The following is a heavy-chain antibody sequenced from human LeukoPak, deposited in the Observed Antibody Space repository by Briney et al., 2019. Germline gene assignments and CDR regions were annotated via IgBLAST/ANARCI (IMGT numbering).Heavy chain of an antibody. CDR1: GGSISSGGYY. V-gene: IGHV4-30-2*01. CDR3: ARGPLRFSLDY. J-gene: IGHJ4*02. D-gene: IGHD3-3*01. CDR2: IYHSGST. Sequence: SETLSLTCTVSGGSISSGGYYWSWIRQPPGKGLEWIGYIYHSGSTYYNPSLKSRATISVDRSKNQFSRKLSSVTAADTAVYYCARGPLRFSLDYWGQGTLVTVYS.